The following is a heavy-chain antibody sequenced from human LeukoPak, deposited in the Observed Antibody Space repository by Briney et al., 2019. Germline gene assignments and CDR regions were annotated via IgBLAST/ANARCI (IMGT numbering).Heavy chain of an antibody. Sequence: HPGGSLRLSCAASGFTFDDYAMHWVRQAPGKGLEWVSLISGDGGSTYYADSVKGRFTISRDNSKNSLYLQMNSLRTEDTALYYCAKGATPWGFGENFDYWGQGTLVAVSS. CDR3: AKGATPWGFGENFDY. V-gene: IGHV3-43*02. J-gene: IGHJ4*02. D-gene: IGHD3-10*01. CDR2: ISGDGGST. CDR1: GFTFDDYA.